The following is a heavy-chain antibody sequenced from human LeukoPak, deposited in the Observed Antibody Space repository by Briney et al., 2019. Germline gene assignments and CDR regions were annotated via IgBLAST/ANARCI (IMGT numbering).Heavy chain of an antibody. Sequence: PGGSLRLSCAASGFTFSSYGTHWVRQAPGKGLEWVAFIRYDGSNKYYADSVKGRFTISRDNSKNMLYLQMNSLRAEDTAVYYCAKDLSYIVVVTANDAFDIWGQGTMVTVSS. CDR1: GFTFSSYG. D-gene: IGHD2-21*02. V-gene: IGHV3-30*02. CDR3: AKDLSYIVVVTANDAFDI. J-gene: IGHJ3*02. CDR2: IRYDGSNK.